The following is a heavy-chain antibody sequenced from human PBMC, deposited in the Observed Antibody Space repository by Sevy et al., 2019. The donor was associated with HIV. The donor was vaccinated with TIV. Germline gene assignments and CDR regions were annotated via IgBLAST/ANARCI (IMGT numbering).Heavy chain of an antibody. J-gene: IGHJ4*02. Sequence: GESLKISCRGSGYSFSSYWIGWVRQMPGKGLEWMGIIYPGDSDTRYSPSFQGQVTISADKSISTAYLQWSSLKASDTAMYYCARQGYDSSGYTHKDDYWGQGTLVTVSS. CDR1: GYSFSSYW. V-gene: IGHV5-51*01. CDR2: IYPGDSDT. D-gene: IGHD3-22*01. CDR3: ARQGYDSSGYTHKDDY.